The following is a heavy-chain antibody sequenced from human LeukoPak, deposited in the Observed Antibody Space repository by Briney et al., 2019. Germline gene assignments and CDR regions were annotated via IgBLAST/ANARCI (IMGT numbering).Heavy chain of an antibody. J-gene: IGHJ3*02. CDR1: GFTFSSYE. Sequence: PGGSLRLSCAASGFTFSSYEMNWVRQAPGKGLERVSYISISGSTIYYAESVKGRFTISRDNAKNSLYLQMNSLRAEDTAVYYCAGIYSSGWSGMWVFDIWGQGTMVTVSS. CDR2: ISISGSTI. V-gene: IGHV3-48*03. D-gene: IGHD6-19*01. CDR3: AGIYSSGWSGMWVFDI.